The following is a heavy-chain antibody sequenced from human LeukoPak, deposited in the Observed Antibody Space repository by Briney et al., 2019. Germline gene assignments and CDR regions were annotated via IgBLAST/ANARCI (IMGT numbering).Heavy chain of an antibody. CDR2: IYYSGST. J-gene: IGHJ6*02. D-gene: IGHD2-15*01. V-gene: IGHV4-61*01. CDR1: GVSVSSGSYY. Sequence: PSETLSLTCTVSGVSVSSGSYYWSWIRQPPGKGLEWIGYIYYSGSTNYNPSLKSRVTISVDTSKNQFSLKLSSVTAADTAVYYCASLSLLLRGYYYYGMDVWGQGTTVTVSS. CDR3: ASLSLLLRGYYYYGMDV.